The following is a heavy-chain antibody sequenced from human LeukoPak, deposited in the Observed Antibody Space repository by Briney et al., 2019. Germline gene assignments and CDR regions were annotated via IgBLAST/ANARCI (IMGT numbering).Heavy chain of an antibody. J-gene: IGHJ6*03. Sequence: PSETLSLTCTVSGGSISSSSYYWGWIRQPPGKGLEWIVNIYYSGSTYYNPSLKSRVTISVDTSKNQFSLKLSSVTAADTAVYYCARLVTEYGDYATYYYYYMDVWGKGTTVTVSS. CDR3: ARLVTEYGDYATYYYYYMDV. V-gene: IGHV4-39*01. D-gene: IGHD4-17*01. CDR2: IYYSGST. CDR1: GGSISSSSYY.